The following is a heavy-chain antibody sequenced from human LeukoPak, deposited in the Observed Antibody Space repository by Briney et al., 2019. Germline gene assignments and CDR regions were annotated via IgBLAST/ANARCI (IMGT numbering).Heavy chain of an antibody. Sequence: GGSLSLSCAASGFTFSSYAMSWVRQAPGKGLEWVSAISGSGGSTYYADSVKGRFTISRDNSKNTLYLQMNSLRAEDTAVYYCAKDPGGTYYYDSSGLWGQGTLVAVSS. J-gene: IGHJ4*02. CDR3: AKDPGGTYYYDSSGL. CDR1: GFTFSSYA. V-gene: IGHV3-23*01. CDR2: ISGSGGST. D-gene: IGHD3-22*01.